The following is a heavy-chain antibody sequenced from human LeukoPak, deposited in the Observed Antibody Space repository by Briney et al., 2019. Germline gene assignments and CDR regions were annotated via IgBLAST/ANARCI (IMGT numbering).Heavy chain of an antibody. Sequence: GGSLRLSCAASGFTFSSYSMNWVRQAPGKGLEWVSLISGSGGSTYYADSVKGRFTVSRDNSKNTEYLQMNSLRAEDTAIYYCAKDYYYDSSGLTAFEYWGQGTLVTVSS. CDR2: ISGSGGST. CDR1: GFTFSSYS. J-gene: IGHJ4*02. V-gene: IGHV3-23*01. CDR3: AKDYYYDSSGLTAFEY. D-gene: IGHD3-22*01.